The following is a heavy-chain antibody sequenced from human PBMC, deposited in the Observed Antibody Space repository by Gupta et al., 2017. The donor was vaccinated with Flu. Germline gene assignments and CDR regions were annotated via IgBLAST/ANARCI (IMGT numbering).Heavy chain of an antibody. D-gene: IGHD2-2*02. Sequence: RLEWLAWINGGNGVTKYSHNFQGRISVTRDTSASTAYMELSGLTSEDTAVYYCARSPDRCTATTCYTGGWFDPWGQGTLVTVS. CDR3: ARSPDRCTATTCYTGGWFDP. CDR2: INGGNGVT. J-gene: IGHJ5*02. V-gene: IGHV1-3*01.